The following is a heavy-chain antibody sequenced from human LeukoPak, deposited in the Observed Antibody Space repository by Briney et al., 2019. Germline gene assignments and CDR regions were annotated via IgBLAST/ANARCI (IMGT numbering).Heavy chain of an antibody. V-gene: IGHV3-11*04. D-gene: IGHD3-3*01. CDR1: GFTFSDYY. Sequence: GGSLRLSCAASGFTFSDYYMSWIRQAPGKGLEWVSYISSSGSTIYYADSVKGRFTISRDNAKNSLYLQMNSLRAEDTAVYYCARDKYPTYYDFWSGYYDDYWGQGTLVTVSS. J-gene: IGHJ4*02. CDR2: ISSSGSTI. CDR3: ARDKYPTYYDFWSGYYDDY.